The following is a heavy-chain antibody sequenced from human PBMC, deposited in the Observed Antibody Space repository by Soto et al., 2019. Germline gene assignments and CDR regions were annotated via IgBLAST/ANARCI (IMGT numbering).Heavy chain of an antibody. V-gene: IGHV1-8*01. CDR3: ARFGSSGWYFDL. Sequence: QVQLVQSGAEVKKPGASVKVSCKASGYTFTSYDINWVRQATGQGLEWMGWMNPNSGNTGYTQHFRGRVTMTRDTSISTAYMELSSMRSDDTDVYYCARFGSSGWYFDLWGRGTLVTVSS. D-gene: IGHD6-19*01. CDR1: GYTFTSYD. J-gene: IGHJ2*01. CDR2: MNPNSGNT.